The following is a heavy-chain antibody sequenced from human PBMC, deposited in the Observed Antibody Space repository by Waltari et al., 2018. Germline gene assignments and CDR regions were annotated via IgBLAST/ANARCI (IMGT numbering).Heavy chain of an antibody. CDR2: INHSGST. V-gene: IGHV4-34*01. J-gene: IGHJ5*02. CDR1: GGSFSGYY. Sequence: QVQLQQWGAGLLKPSATLSLTCAVYGGSFSGYYWSWIRQPPGKGREWIGEINHSGSTNYNPSLKSRVTISVDTSKNQFSLKLSSVTAADTAVYYCARGLFTDCSGGSCYSGWFDPWGQGTLVTVSS. CDR3: ARGLFTDCSGGSCYSGWFDP. D-gene: IGHD2-15*01.